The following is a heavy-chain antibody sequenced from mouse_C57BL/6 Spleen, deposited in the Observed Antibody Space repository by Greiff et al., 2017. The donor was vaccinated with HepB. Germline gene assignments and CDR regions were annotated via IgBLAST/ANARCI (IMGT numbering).Heavy chain of an antibody. CDR2: IYPGDGDT. J-gene: IGHJ4*01. V-gene: IGHV1-82*01. Sequence: QVQLQQSGPELVKPGASVKISCKASGYPFSSSWMNWVKQRPGKGLEWIGRIYPGDGDTNYNGKFKGKATLTADKSSSTAYMQLSSLTSEDSAVYFCAGGAMDYWGQGTSVTVSS. CDR3: AGGAMDY. CDR1: GYPFSSSW.